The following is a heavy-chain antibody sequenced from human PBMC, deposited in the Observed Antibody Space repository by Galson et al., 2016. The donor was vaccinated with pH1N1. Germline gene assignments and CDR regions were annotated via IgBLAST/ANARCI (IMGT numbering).Heavy chain of an antibody. CDR3: ARHDGDFVGSLCFDY. D-gene: IGHD4-17*01. Sequence: QSGAEVKKPGDSLKISCQGSGYSFATYWVGWVRQMPGKGLEWVGIIDPSDSDTRYNPSFRGRVTISVDKSINTAHLPWSSLKASDAAMYYCARHDGDFVGSLCFDYWGQGVRITVSS. V-gene: IGHV5-51*01. CDR2: IDPSDSDT. CDR1: GYSFATYW. J-gene: IGHJ4*02.